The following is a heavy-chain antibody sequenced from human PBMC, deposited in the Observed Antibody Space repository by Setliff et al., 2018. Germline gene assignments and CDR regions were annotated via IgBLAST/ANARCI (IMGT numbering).Heavy chain of an antibody. Sequence: ASVKVSCKTSGFGFTTFGFSWVRQAPGQGLEWLGSISPYSGNTNYPQWLQDRVTTTIDTSATTVYMELQSLRSDDTAVYYCVRSSAPQVVLAADFDFWGQGTPGTVS. J-gene: IGHJ4*02. CDR1: GFGFTTFG. D-gene: IGHD6-19*01. V-gene: IGHV1-18*01. CDR3: VRSSAPQVVLAADFDF. CDR2: ISPYSGNT.